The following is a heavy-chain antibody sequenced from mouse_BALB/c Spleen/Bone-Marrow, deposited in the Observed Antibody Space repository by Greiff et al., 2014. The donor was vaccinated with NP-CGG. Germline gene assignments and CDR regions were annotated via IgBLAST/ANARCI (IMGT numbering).Heavy chain of an antibody. CDR1: GYTFTSYW. CDR2: INPSTGYT. Sequence: VQLQQSGAELAKPGASVKMSCKASGYTFTSYWMHWVKQRPGQGLEWIGYINPSTGYTEYNQKFKDKATLTADKSSSTAYMQLSSLTSEDTAVYYCVRSSGYGGFADWGQGTLVTVS. CDR3: VRSSGYGGFAD. D-gene: IGHD2-2*01. J-gene: IGHJ3*01. V-gene: IGHV1-7*01.